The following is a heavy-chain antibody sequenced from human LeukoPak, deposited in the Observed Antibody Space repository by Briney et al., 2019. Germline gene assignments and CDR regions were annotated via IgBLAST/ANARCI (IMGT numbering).Heavy chain of an antibody. V-gene: IGHV3-23*01. Sequence: PGGSLRLSCADSGFTFISYGMSWVRQAPGKGLEGVSAISGRGGSTYYADSVKGRFTISRDNSKNTLYLQMNSLRAEDTAVYYCAKDQYDYVWGSYRYRDRLLAFDIWGQGTMVPVSS. CDR3: AKDQYDYVWGSYRYRDRLLAFDI. D-gene: IGHD3-16*02. J-gene: IGHJ3*02. CDR1: GFTFISYG. CDR2: ISGRGGST.